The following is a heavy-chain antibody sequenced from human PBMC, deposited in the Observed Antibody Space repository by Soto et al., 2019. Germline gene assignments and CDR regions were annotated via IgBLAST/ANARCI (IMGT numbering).Heavy chain of an antibody. CDR3: ARGGSYLLAFDY. CDR2: IYWDDDK. D-gene: IGHD1-26*01. V-gene: IGHV2-5*02. CDR1: GFSLSTSGVG. J-gene: IGHJ4*02. Sequence: QITLKESGPPLVKPTQTLTLTCTFSGFSLSTSGVGVGWIRQPPGKALEWLALIYWDDDKRYSPSLKSRLTINKDTSKNQVVLTMTNMDPVDTATYYCARGGSYLLAFDYWGQGTLVTVSS.